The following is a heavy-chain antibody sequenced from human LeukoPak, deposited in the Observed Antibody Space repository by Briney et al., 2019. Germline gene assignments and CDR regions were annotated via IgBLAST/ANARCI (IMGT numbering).Heavy chain of an antibody. V-gene: IGHV4-34*01. CDR2: IYYSGNT. CDR1: GGSFSGYY. J-gene: IGHJ4*02. Sequence: ASETLSLTCAVYGGSFSGYYWSWIRQPPGKGLEWIGSIYYSGNTYYNASLKSQVSISIDTSKNQFSLKLTSVTAADTAVYYCARQTGSGLFILPGGQGTLVTVSS. CDR3: ARQTGSGLFILP. D-gene: IGHD3/OR15-3a*01.